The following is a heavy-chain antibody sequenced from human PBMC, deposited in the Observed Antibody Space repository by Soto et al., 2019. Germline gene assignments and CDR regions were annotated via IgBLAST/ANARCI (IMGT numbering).Heavy chain of an antibody. V-gene: IGHV1-24*01. CDR3: ATQSRSLIAAAGPIFDY. D-gene: IGHD6-13*01. J-gene: IGHJ4*02. CDR2: FDPEDGET. CDR1: GYTLTELS. Sequence: ASVKVSCKVSGYTLTELSMHWVRQAPGKGLEWMGGFDPEDGETIYAQKFQGRVTMTEDTSTDTAYMELSSLRSEDTAVYYCATQSRSLIAAAGPIFDYWGQGTLVTVSS.